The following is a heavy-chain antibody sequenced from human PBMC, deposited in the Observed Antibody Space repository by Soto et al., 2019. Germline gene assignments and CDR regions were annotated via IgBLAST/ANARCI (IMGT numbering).Heavy chain of an antibody. J-gene: IGHJ4*02. Sequence: GGSLRLSCAASGFTFRTYYMIWVRQAPGKGLGWVSSISAGSTNIYYAPSVKGRFTISRDNAKNSLYLQINSLRAEDTAVYYCARQYPSSSRHFDHWGQGTLVTVS. D-gene: IGHD6-6*01. V-gene: IGHV3-21*01. CDR1: GFTFRTYY. CDR2: ISAGSTNI. CDR3: ARQYPSSSRHFDH.